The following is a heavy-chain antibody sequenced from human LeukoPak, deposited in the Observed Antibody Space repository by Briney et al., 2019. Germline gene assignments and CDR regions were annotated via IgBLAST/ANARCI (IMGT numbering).Heavy chain of an antibody. CDR1: GFTFDDYA. Sequence: PGGSLRLSCAASGFTFDDYAMHWVRQAPGKGLEWVSGISWNSGSIGYADSVKGRFTISRDSSTNTLYLQMNSLRAEDTAVYYCAKDFLNYYDSSGYSTPSDYWGQGTLVTVSS. V-gene: IGHV3-9*01. J-gene: IGHJ4*02. CDR2: ISWNSGSI. CDR3: AKDFLNYYDSSGYSTPSDY. D-gene: IGHD3-22*01.